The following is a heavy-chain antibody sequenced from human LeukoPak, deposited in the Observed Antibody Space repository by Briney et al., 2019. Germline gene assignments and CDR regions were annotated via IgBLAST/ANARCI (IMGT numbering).Heavy chain of an antibody. V-gene: IGHV3-23*01. J-gene: IGHJ4*02. CDR2: ISGGGGST. D-gene: IGHD1-26*01. CDR1: GFTFTSYS. Sequence: PGGSLRLSCAASGFTFTSYSMNWVRQAPGKGLEWVSTISGGGGSTYYADSVKGRFTISRDNSKNTLYLQVNSLRADDTAVYYCAKDVGKWESLHFFDYWGQGTLVTVSS. CDR3: AKDVGKWESLHFFDY.